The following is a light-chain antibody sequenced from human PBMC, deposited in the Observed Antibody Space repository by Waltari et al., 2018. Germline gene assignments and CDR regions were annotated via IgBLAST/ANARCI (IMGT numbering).Light chain of an antibody. CDR3: MQGIEYPFT. CDR1: QSLLDSEDGNTY. V-gene: IGKV2-40*01. CDR2: EVY. Sequence: DIVMTQTPLSLPVTLGEPASISCRSSQSLLDSEDGNTYLDWYLQKPGQSPQLLIYEVYNRASGVPDRFSGSGSDTDFTLKISRVEAEDVGVYYCMQGIEYPFTFGPGTKLDIK. J-gene: IGKJ3*01.